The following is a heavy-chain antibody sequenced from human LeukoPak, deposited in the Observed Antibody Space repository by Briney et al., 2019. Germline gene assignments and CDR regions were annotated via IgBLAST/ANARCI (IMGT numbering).Heavy chain of an antibody. V-gene: IGHV3-30*18. J-gene: IGHJ5*02. CDR2: ISYDGSNK. CDR3: AKGYGQRLVNNWFDP. Sequence: PGGSLRLSCAASGFTFSTYGMHWVRQAPGKGLEWVTVISYDGSNKYYADSVKGRFTISRDNSKNTLYLQTNSLRAEDTAVYYCAKGYGQRLVNNWFDPWGQGTLVTVSS. CDR1: GFTFSTYG. D-gene: IGHD6-13*01.